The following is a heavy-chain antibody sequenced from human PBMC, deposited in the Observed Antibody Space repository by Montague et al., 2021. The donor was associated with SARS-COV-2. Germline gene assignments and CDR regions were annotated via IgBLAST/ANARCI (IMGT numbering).Heavy chain of an antibody. D-gene: IGHD1-26*01. CDR1: GGSVSSGGFY. CDR3: TREGGY. J-gene: IGHJ4*02. V-gene: IGHV4-61*08. CDR2: MYSSGST. Sequence: SETLSLTCTVSGGSVSSGGFYWNWIRLPPGKGLEWIGYMYSSGSTNYNPSLKSRVTISLDASKNQFSLRLSSVTPADTAVYYCTREGGYWSQGTLVTVSS.